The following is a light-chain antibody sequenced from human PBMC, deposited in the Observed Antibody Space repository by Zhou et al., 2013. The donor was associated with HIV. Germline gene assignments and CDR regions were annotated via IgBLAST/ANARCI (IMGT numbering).Light chain of an antibody. CDR1: QSVNRDY. J-gene: IGKJ2*01. CDR3: QQYGSSPFT. CDR2: GAS. V-gene: IGKV3-20*01. Sequence: EIVLTQSPGTLALSPGERATLSCRASQSVNRDYLAWYQQKPGQPPRLLIFGASSRATGTPDRFSGSGSGTDFTLTINRLEPEDFAVYFCQQYGSSPFTFGQGTKLEIK.